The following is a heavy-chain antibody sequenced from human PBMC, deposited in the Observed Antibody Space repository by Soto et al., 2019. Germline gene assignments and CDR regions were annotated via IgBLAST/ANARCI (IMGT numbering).Heavy chain of an antibody. J-gene: IGHJ4*02. Sequence: VASVKVSCKASGYSFTSHGIRSVRQAPGQGLEGMGWISTYNGNTNFAQNVQGRVTMTTDTSTYTAYMELRILTSYDTAVYYCARDFGIDLTAPGALLDYWGQGALVSVSS. CDR3: ARDFGIDLTAPGALLDY. D-gene: IGHD1-20*01. CDR2: ISTYNGNT. V-gene: IGHV1-18*01. CDR1: GYSFTSHG.